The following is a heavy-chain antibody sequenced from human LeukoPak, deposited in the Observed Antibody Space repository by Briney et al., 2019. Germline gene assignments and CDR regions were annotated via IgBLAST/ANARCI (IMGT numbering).Heavy chain of an antibody. V-gene: IGHV3-23*01. CDR1: GFTFSSYW. CDR3: AKFLPTHIVVANYYFDY. D-gene: IGHD2-21*01. J-gene: IGHJ4*02. CDR2: ISGSGGST. Sequence: QPGGSLRLSCAASGFTFSSYWMSWVRQAPGKGLEWVSAISGSGGSTYYADSVKGRFTISRDNSKNTLYLQMNSLRAEDTAVYYCAKFLPTHIVVANYYFDYWGQGTLVTVSS.